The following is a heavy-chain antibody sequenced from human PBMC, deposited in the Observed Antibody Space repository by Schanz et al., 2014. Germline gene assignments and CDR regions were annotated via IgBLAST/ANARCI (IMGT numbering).Heavy chain of an antibody. D-gene: IGHD3-16*02. V-gene: IGHV1-18*01. Sequence: QIQLVQSGPEVKKPGATVKVSCKASGYIFINSGISWVRQAPGQGLEWMGWMNPNTGNTDHAQKFQGRVTMTTDTSTSTAYMALTDLRSDDTAVYYCARDRRVFDSDDLYCFDSWGQGTLVTVSS. CDR2: MNPNTGNT. J-gene: IGHJ4*02. CDR3: ARDRRVFDSDDLYCFDS. CDR1: GYIFINSG.